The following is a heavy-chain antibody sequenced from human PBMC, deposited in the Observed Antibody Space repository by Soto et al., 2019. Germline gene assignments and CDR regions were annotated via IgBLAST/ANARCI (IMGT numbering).Heavy chain of an antibody. V-gene: IGHV3-30-3*01. CDR2: MSHDGTST. CDR3: ARPGSGYDVLTGRYFYYFHAMDV. J-gene: IGHJ6*02. Sequence: QVQLVDSGGGVVQPGRSLRLSCTTSGFLFNTYAMHWVRQAPGKGLEWVAVMSHDGTSTYYADSVKGRFTISRDNSKNTLYLQLNSLRTEVSAVYYCARPGSGYDVLTGRYFYYFHAMDVWGQGTTVTVSS. CDR1: GFLFNTYA. D-gene: IGHD3-9*01.